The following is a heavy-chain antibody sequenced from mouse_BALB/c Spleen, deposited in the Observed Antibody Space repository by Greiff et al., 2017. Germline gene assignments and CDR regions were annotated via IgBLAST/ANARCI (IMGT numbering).Heavy chain of an antibody. Sequence: VQLQQSGAELVRSGASVKLSCTASGFNIKDYYMHWVKQRPEQGLEWIGWIDPENGDTEYAPKFQGKATMTADTSSNTAYLQLSSLTSEDTAVYYCNVDGYYAAMDYWGQGTSVTVSS. CDR1: GFNIKDYY. D-gene: IGHD2-3*01. CDR3: NVDGYYAAMDY. V-gene: IGHV14-4*02. J-gene: IGHJ4*01. CDR2: IDPENGDT.